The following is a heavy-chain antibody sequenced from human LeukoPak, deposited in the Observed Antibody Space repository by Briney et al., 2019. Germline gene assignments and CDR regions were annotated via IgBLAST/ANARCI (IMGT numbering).Heavy chain of an antibody. J-gene: IGHJ4*02. CDR1: GFTFSSYW. V-gene: IGHV3-7*01. D-gene: IGHD2/OR15-2a*01. CDR3: ARGLLSQMAPVDY. CDR2: IKQDGSEK. Sequence: PGGSLRLSCAASGFTFSSYWMSWVRQAPGKGLEWVANIKQDGSEKYYVDSVKGRFTISRDNAKNSLYLQMNSLRAEDTAVYYCARGLLSQMAPVDYWGQGTLVTVSS.